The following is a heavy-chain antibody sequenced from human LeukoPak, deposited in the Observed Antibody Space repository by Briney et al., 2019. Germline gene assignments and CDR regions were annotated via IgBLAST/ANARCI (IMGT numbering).Heavy chain of an antibody. D-gene: IGHD3-22*01. CDR2: ISSSSNFI. V-gene: IGHV3-21*04. J-gene: IGHJ4*02. CDR1: GFTFSNFR. Sequence: GGSLRLSCAASGFTFSNFRMNWVRQAPGKGLEWVSSISSSSNFIDYADSLKGRFTISRDNAKNSLYLQMNSLRAEDTAVYYCAKGTMIVVNYYFDYWGQGTLVTVSS. CDR3: AKGTMIVVNYYFDY.